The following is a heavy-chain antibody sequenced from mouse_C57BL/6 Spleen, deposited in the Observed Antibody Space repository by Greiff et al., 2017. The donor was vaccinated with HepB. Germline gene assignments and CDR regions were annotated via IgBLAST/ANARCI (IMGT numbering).Heavy chain of an antibody. CDR1: GFTFSSYG. Sequence: VQLKQSGGDLVKPGGSLKLSCAASGFTFSSYGMSWVRQTPDKRLEWVATISSGGSYTYYPDSVKGRFTISRDNAKNTLYLQMSSLKSEDTAMYYCARHPNYYVSLYAMDYWGQGTSVTVSS. J-gene: IGHJ4*01. CDR2: ISSGGSYT. V-gene: IGHV5-6*01. D-gene: IGHD1-1*01. CDR3: ARHPNYYVSLYAMDY.